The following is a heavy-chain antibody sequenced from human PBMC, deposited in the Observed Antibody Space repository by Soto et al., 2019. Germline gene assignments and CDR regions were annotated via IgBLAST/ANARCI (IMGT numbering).Heavy chain of an antibody. CDR1: GFTFSSYV. Sequence: GGSLRLSCAASGFTFSSYVMSWVRQAPGKGLEWVSAISGSGGSTYYADSVKGRFTISRDNSKNTLYLQMNSLRAEDTAVYYCAKLTPPKIFSPWGPVDYWGQGTLVTVSS. CDR3: AKLTPPKIFSPWGPVDY. V-gene: IGHV3-23*01. J-gene: IGHJ4*02. D-gene: IGHD3-9*01. CDR2: ISGSGGST.